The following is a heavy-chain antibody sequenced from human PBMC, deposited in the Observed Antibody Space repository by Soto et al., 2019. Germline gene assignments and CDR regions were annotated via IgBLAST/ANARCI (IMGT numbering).Heavy chain of an antibody. CDR1: GFTFTNYG. J-gene: IGHJ4*02. Sequence: GXSVKDSCKASGFTFTNYGISWVRQAPGQGLEWMGWISAYKGNTNYAQKFQGRVTMTTDTSTSTAYLELRSLRSDDMAVYFCASRSGQLPYYFDYWGQGTQVTVSS. CDR3: ASRSGQLPYYFDY. V-gene: IGHV1-18*03. D-gene: IGHD6-6*01. CDR2: ISAYKGNT.